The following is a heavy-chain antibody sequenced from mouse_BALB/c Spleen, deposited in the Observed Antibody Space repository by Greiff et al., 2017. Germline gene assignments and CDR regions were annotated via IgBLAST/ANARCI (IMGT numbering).Heavy chain of an antibody. J-gene: IGHJ4*01. CDR2: ISYDGSN. V-gene: IGHV3-6*02. Sequence: VQLQESGPGLVKPSQSLSLTCSVTGYSITSGYYWNWIRQFPGNKLEWMGYISYDGSNNYNPSLKNRISITRDTSKNQFFLKLNSVTTEDTATYYCARGGTVDAMDYWGQGTSVTVSS. CDR3: ARGGTVDAMDY. D-gene: IGHD1-1*01. CDR1: GYSITSGYY.